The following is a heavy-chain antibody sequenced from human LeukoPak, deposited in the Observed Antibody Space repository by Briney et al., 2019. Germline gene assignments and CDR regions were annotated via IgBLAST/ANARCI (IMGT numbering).Heavy chain of an antibody. V-gene: IGHV3-74*01. D-gene: IGHD5-12*01. CDR3: VGVATTTLFDF. J-gene: IGHJ4*02. CDR1: GFTFSTYW. Sequence: GGSLRLSCAASGFTFSTYWMHWVRQEPGKGLVWVSRINSDGSTTAYADSVKGRFTISRDNAKNTVYLQMNSPRAEDTAVYYCVGVATTTLFDFWGQGTLVTVSS. CDR2: INSDGSTT.